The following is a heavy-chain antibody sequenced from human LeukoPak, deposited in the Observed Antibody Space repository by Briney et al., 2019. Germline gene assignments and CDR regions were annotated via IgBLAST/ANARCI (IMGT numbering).Heavy chain of an antibody. Sequence: GGSLRLSCAASGFTFSSYSMNWVRQAPGKGLEWVSAINGGNSDTNYAESVKGRFTISRDNSRNTLYLQMNSLRAEDTAVYYCAHPTEYSSSWYGNWFDPWGQGTLVTVSS. J-gene: IGHJ5*02. CDR2: INGGNSDT. D-gene: IGHD6-13*01. CDR1: GFTFSSYS. V-gene: IGHV3-23*01. CDR3: AHPTEYSSSWYGNWFDP.